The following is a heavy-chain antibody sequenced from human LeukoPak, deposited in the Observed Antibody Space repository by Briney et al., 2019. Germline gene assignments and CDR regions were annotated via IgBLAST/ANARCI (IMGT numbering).Heavy chain of an antibody. CDR1: GGTFSSYA. CDR3: ARRLYDSSGSDY. D-gene: IGHD3-22*01. CDR2: IIPIFGTA. V-gene: IGHV1-69*13. Sequence: SVKVSCKASGGTFSSYAISWVRQAPGQGLEWMGGIIPIFGTATYAQTFQGRVTITADESTSTAYMELSSLRSEDTAVYYCARRLYDSSGSDYWGQGTLVTVSS. J-gene: IGHJ4*02.